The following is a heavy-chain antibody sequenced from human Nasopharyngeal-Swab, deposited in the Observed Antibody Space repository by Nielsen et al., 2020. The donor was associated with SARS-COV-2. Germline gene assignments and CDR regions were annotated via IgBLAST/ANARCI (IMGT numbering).Heavy chain of an antibody. D-gene: IGHD2-21*02. J-gene: IGHJ3*02. Sequence: GESLKISCAAPGFPFRNYYMTWVGQPPGKGLEWVANIKQGGREQFYVDSVKGRFTISRDDAKNSVYLQMNSLRAEETAVYYCARESVVTGMDDATDIWGQGTMVTVSS. CDR3: ARESVVTGMDDATDI. CDR2: IKQGGREQ. V-gene: IGHV3-7*04. CDR1: GFPFRNYY.